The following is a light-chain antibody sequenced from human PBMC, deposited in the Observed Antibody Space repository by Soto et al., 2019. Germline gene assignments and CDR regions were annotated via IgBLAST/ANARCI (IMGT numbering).Light chain of an antibody. V-gene: IGKV3-11*01. J-gene: IGKJ4*01. CDR1: EYVDIY. CDR2: HAS. Sequence: ETVLTQSPATLSLSPGETATLSCRASEYVDIYLAWYQQKPGQAPRLLIYHASNRATGIPARFSGSGSGTDFTLTISSLEPEDSAVYYCQQRRNWPPLTFDGGTRVEIK. CDR3: QQRRNWPPLT.